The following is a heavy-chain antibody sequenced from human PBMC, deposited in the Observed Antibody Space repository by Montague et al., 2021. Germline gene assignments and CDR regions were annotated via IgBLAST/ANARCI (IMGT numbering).Heavy chain of an antibody. Sequence: SLRLSCAASGFTFSRFAMSWVRQAPGKGLEWVSIIHRRDSPTYYGDSVKGRFTISRDDSKNMLYLQLNSLRAEDTAVYYCAKDRGDSSGWPIFDYWGQGTLVTVSS. D-gene: IGHD6-19*01. CDR1: GFTFSRFA. V-gene: IGHV3-23*03. J-gene: IGHJ4*02. CDR3: AKDRGDSSGWPIFDY. CDR2: IHRRDSPT.